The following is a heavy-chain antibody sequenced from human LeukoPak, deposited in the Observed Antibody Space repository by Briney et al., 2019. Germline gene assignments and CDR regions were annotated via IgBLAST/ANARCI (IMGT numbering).Heavy chain of an antibody. D-gene: IGHD6-6*01. Sequence: SETLSLTCTVSGGSISSSSYYWGWIRQPPGKGLEWIGSIYYSGSTYYNPSLKSRVTISVDTSKNQFSLKLSSVTAADTAVYYCARRDSSSSFDYWGQGTLVTVSS. CDR3: ARRDSSSSFDY. CDR1: GGSISSSSYY. V-gene: IGHV4-39*01. J-gene: IGHJ4*02. CDR2: IYYSGST.